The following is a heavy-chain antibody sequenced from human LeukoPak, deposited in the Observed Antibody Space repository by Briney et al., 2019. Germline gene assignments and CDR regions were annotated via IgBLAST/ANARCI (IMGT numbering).Heavy chain of an antibody. CDR1: GFTFSSYS. Sequence: GGSLRLSCAASGFTFSSYSMNWVRQAPGKGLEWVSSISSSSSYIYYADSVKGRFTISRDNAKNSLYLQMNSLRAEDTAVYYCASSTWADRVVSPVGYWGQGTLVTVSS. V-gene: IGHV3-21*01. J-gene: IGHJ4*02. CDR3: ASSTWADRVVSPVGY. CDR2: ISSSSSYI. D-gene: IGHD3-3*01.